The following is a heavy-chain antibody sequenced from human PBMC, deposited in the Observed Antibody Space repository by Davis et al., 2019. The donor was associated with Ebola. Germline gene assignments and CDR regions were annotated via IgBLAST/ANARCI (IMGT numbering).Heavy chain of an antibody. CDR3: ARHTRSWELLPMYNWFDP. Sequence: SETLSLTCTVPGGSISSSSYYWGWIRQPPGKGLAWLGSIYYSGSTYYNPSLKSRVTISVDTSKNQFSLKLSSVTAADTAVYYCARHTRSWELLPMYNWFDPWGQGTLVTVSS. J-gene: IGHJ5*02. D-gene: IGHD1-26*01. V-gene: IGHV4-39*01. CDR1: GGSISSSSYY. CDR2: IYYSGST.